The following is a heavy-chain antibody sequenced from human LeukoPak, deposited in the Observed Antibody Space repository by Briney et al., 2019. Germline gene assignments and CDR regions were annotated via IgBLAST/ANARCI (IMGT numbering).Heavy chain of an antibody. CDR2: INPSGGST. D-gene: IGHD6-19*01. Sequence: ASVKVSCKASGYTFTSYYMHWVRQAPGQGLEWMGIINPSGGSTSYAQKFQGRVTMTRDMSTSTVYMELSSLRSEDTAVYYCARGKVQWLVTHNWFDPWGQGTLVTVSS. CDR3: ARGKVQWLVTHNWFDP. V-gene: IGHV1-46*01. CDR1: GYTFTSYY. J-gene: IGHJ5*02.